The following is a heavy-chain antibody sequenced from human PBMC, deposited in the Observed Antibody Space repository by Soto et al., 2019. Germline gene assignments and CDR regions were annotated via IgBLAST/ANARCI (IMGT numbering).Heavy chain of an antibody. CDR1: GVSISSPY. CDR3: ARGGNRYSNTASGVGGFDF. CDR2: IYYTGTT. V-gene: IGHV4-59*11. J-gene: IGHJ4*02. D-gene: IGHD5-12*01. Sequence: SETLSLTCTVSGVSISSPYWSWIRQSPVTGLGWIGYIYYTGTTNYNPSLKRRVTISPDTAKNQFSLNVNSLTTADTAVYFCARGGNRYSNTASGVGGFDFWGQGTLVTVSS.